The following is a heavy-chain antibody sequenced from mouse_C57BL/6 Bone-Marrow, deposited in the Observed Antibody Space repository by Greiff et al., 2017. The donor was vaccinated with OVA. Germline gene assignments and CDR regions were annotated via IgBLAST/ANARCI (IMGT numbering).Heavy chain of an antibody. Sequence: VQLQQSGAELARPGDSVKMSCKASGYTFTSYTMHWVKQRPGQGLEWIGYINPSSGYTKYNQKFKDKATLTADKSSSTAYMQLSSLTSEDSAVYYCARSTVVADENYYAMDYWGQGTSVTVSS. D-gene: IGHD1-1*01. V-gene: IGHV1-4*01. J-gene: IGHJ4*01. CDR1: GYTFTSYT. CDR3: ARSTVVADENYYAMDY. CDR2: INPSSGYT.